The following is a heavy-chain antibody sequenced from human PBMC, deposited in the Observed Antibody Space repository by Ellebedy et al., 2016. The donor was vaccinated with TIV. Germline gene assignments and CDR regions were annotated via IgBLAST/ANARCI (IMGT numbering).Heavy chain of an antibody. V-gene: IGHV3-66*01. CDR1: GFTVSSNY. J-gene: IGHJ3*02. CDR3: ARVRQWLAFAFDI. CDR2: IYSGGST. D-gene: IGHD6-19*01. Sequence: PGGSLRLFCAASGFTVSSNYMSRVRQAPGKGLEWVSVIYSGGSTYYADSVKGRFTISRDNSKNTLYLQMNSLRAEDTAVYYCARVRQWLAFAFDIWGQGKMVTVSS.